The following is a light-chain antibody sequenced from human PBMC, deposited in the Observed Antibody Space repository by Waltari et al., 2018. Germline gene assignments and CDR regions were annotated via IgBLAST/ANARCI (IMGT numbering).Light chain of an antibody. J-gene: IGLJ3*02. Sequence: QSALTQPASVSGSPGQSITISCTGTSSHVGTYNSVSWYQQHPDNAPKLMIYEVSYRPSGVSSRFSGSKSGNTASLTISGLQAEDEADYYCSLYISSSTYWVFGGGTKLTVL. CDR3: SLYISSSTYWV. CDR1: SSHVGTYNS. CDR2: EVS. V-gene: IGLV2-14*01.